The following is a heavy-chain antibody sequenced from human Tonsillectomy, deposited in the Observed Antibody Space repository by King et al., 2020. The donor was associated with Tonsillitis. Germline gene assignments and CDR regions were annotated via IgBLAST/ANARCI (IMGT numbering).Heavy chain of an antibody. CDR3: ARDPERVYHFDY. Sequence: VQLVESGGGVVRPGRSLRLSCVASGFSFSSFAIHWVRQAPGKGLEWVAVISSDGRNKYYGDSVKGRFTISRDNSKNTLYMQMNSLRAEDTAVYFCARDPERVYHFDYWGQGTLVTVSS. CDR2: ISSDGRNK. V-gene: IGHV3-33*05. CDR1: GFSFSSFA. D-gene: IGHD1-1*01. J-gene: IGHJ4*02.